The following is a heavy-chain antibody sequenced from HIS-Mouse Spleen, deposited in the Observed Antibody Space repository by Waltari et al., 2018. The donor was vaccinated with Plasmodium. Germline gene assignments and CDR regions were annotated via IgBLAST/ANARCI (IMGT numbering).Heavy chain of an antibody. CDR3: ARGGYSSSSYYFDY. J-gene: IGHJ4*02. D-gene: IGHD6-6*01. CDR1: GGSISSYY. V-gene: IGHV4-59*01. CDR2: IYYRGRT. Sequence: QVQLQESGPGLVKPSETLSLTCTVSGGSISSYYWSWIRQPPGKGLEWIAYIYYRGRTNYHPALKRRVTRSVDTSKNQFSLKLSSVTAADTAVFYCARGGYSSSSYYFDYWGQGTLVTVSS.